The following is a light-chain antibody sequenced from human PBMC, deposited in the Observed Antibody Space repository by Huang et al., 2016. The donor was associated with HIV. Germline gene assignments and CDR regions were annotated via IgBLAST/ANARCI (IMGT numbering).Light chain of an antibody. CDR1: QSVSSSY. Sequence: EIVLTQSPGTLSLSPGERATLSCRASQSVSSSYLAWYQQRPGQAPRLVIYGTSNRATGIPDRFSGSGSGTDFTLTISRLEAEDFAVYYCQQYGSSYTFGQGTKLEIK. CDR2: GTS. V-gene: IGKV3-20*01. CDR3: QQYGSSYT. J-gene: IGKJ2*01.